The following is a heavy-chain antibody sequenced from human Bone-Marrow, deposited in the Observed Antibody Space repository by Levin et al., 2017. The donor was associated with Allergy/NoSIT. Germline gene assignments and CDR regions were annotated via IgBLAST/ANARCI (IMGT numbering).Heavy chain of an antibody. Sequence: GGSLRLSCAASGFTFSSYAMSWVRQAPGKGLEWVSAISGSGGSTYYADSVKGRFTISRDNSKNTLYLQMNSLRAEDTAVYYCAKVLTPDYYGSGSSDYYYYYMDVWGKGTTVTVSS. J-gene: IGHJ6*03. CDR1: GFTFSSYA. CDR2: ISGSGGST. CDR3: AKVLTPDYYGSGSSDYYYYYMDV. D-gene: IGHD3-10*01. V-gene: IGHV3-23*01.